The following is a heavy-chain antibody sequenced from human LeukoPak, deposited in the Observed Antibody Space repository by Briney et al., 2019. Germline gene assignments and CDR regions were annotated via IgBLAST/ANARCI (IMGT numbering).Heavy chain of an antibody. CDR3: AREVVVVPAAMVLEADAFDI. D-gene: IGHD2-2*01. CDR1: GGSISSGDYY. Sequence: PSQTLSLTCTVSGGSISSGDYYWSWIRQPPGKGLEWIGYIYYGGSTYYNPSLKSRVTISVDTSKNQLSLKLSSVTAADTAVYYCAREVVVVPAAMVLEADAFDIWGQGTMVTVSS. V-gene: IGHV4-30-4*08. CDR2: IYYGGST. J-gene: IGHJ3*02.